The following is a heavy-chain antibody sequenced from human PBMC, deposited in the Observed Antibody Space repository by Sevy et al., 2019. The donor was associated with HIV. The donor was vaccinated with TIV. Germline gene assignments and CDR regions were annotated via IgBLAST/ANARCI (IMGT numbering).Heavy chain of an antibody. V-gene: IGHV4-39*01. Sequence: SETLSLTCTVSGGSISSSSYYWGWIRQPPGKGLAWIGSIYYSGSTYYNPSLKSRVTISVDTSKNQFSLKLSSVTAADTALYYCARVPAFDIWGQGTMVTVSS. CDR2: IYYSGST. D-gene: IGHD1-1*01. J-gene: IGHJ3*02. CDR3: ARVPAFDI. CDR1: GGSISSSSYY.